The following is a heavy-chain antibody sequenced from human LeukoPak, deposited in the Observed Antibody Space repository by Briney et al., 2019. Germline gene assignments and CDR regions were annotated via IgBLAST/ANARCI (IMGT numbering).Heavy chain of an antibody. D-gene: IGHD3-10*01. CDR1: GGSINSGNYY. Sequence: SETLSLTCTVSGGSINSGNYYWSWIRQHPGKGLEWIGYVYYTGSTYYNPSLKSRVTISVDTSENQFSLQLSSVTAADTAVYYCAGGDMVRGVIITLNWFNPWGQGTLVTVSS. CDR3: AGGDMVRGVIITLNWFNP. V-gene: IGHV4-31*03. CDR2: VYYTGST. J-gene: IGHJ5*02.